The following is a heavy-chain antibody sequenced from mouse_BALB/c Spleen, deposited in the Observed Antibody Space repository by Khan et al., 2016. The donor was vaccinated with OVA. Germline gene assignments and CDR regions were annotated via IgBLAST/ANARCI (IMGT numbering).Heavy chain of an antibody. J-gene: IGHJ1*01. V-gene: IGHV3-2*02. CDR2: ISYSGSA. D-gene: IGHD1-1*01. CDR1: GYSITSDYA. CDR3: ARRYYYGHWYFDV. Sequence: EVKLEESGPGLVKPSQSLSLTCTVTGYSITSDYAWNWIRQFPGNKLEWMGYISYSGSANYNPSLKSRISITRDTSENQFFLQLNSETTEDSATYYCARRYYYGHWYFDVWGAGTTVTVSS.